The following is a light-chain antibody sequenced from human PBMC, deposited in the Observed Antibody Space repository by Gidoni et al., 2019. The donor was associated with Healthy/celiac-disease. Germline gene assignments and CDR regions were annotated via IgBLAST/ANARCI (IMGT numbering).Light chain of an antibody. CDR2: QDS. Sequence: SDELTQRPAVYVSPGQTASITCSGDKLGDQYAGLYQPKPGQSPVLVIYQDSKRPSGIPERFSGSNSGNTATLTISGTQAMDEADYYCQAWDSSTVVFGGGTKLTVL. CDR3: QAWDSSTVV. V-gene: IGLV3-1*01. J-gene: IGLJ2*01. CDR1: KLGDQY.